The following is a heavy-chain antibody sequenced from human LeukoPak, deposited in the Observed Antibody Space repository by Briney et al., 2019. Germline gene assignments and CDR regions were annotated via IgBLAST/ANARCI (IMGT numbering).Heavy chain of an antibody. Sequence: ASVTVSCTASGYTFSGYYMHWVRQAPGQGLEGLGWIMANSSGTSYAQKFQGRVSIPRDTSISTAYMELSRPRSDDTAVYYCAREGSTVNFQHWGQGTLVTVSS. CDR2: IMANSSGT. CDR1: GYTFSGYY. J-gene: IGHJ1*01. V-gene: IGHV1-2*02. D-gene: IGHD1-26*01. CDR3: AREGSTVNFQH.